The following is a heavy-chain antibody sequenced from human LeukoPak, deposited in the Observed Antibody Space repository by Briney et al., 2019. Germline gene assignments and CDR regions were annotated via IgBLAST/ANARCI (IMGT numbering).Heavy chain of an antibody. CDR2: FYTSGST. Sequence: KPSETLSRTCTVSGVSISSYYWSWIRQPAGKGLEWIGRFYTSGSTHYNPSLKSRVTMSIDTSKNQFSLKLSSVTAADTAVYYCARDARLHYYFDYWGQGTLVTVSS. CDR1: GVSISSYY. J-gene: IGHJ4*02. D-gene: IGHD6-25*01. CDR3: ARDARLHYYFDY. V-gene: IGHV4-4*07.